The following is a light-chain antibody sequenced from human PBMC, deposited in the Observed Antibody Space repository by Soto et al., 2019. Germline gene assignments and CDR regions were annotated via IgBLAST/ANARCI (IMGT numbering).Light chain of an antibody. V-gene: IGKV1-6*01. J-gene: IGKJ1*01. CDR2: TAS. Sequence: AIQMTQSPSSLSASVGGRAIITCRASQAIRNDLGWYQQKPGKAPKLLIYTASTLQSGVPTSYTRSRSGADFTLTIRSLQPEASPTYYCLHDYSYPPSFGQGTKVDIK. CDR3: LHDYSYPPS. CDR1: QAIRND.